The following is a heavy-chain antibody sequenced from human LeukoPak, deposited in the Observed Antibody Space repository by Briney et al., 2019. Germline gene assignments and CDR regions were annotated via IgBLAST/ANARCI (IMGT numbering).Heavy chain of an antibody. V-gene: IGHV3-30*03. Sequence: GGSLRLSCAASGFTFISYGMHWVRQAPGKGLDWLAVISYDGSDKYYADSVKGRFTISRDNSKNTLYLQMNSLRAEDTAVYYCARVRPPYYFDYWGPGTLVAVSS. CDR2: ISYDGSDK. CDR3: ARVRPPYYFDY. CDR1: GFTFISYG. J-gene: IGHJ4*02.